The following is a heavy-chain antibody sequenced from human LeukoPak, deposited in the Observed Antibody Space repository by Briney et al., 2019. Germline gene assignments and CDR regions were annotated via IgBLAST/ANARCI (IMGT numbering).Heavy chain of an antibody. Sequence: SGTLSLTCAVSGGSISSSNWWSWVRQPPGKGLEWIGEIHHSGSTNYSPALKSRITISVDTSKNQFSLKLNSVTAADSAIYYCARDYSGYEFDYWGQGTLVTVSS. CDR3: ARDYSGYEFDY. V-gene: IGHV4-4*02. D-gene: IGHD5-12*01. J-gene: IGHJ4*02. CDR1: GGSISSSNW. CDR2: IHHSGST.